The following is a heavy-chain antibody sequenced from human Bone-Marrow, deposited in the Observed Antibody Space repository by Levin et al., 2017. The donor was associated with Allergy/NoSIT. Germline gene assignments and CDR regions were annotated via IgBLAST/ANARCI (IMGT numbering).Heavy chain of an antibody. CDR1: GFNFDDFA. V-gene: IGHV3-9*01. J-gene: IGHJ4*02. CDR3: ATVGLWMNHFDY. CDR2: ITWNSGSK. D-gene: IGHD2-21*01. Sequence: QTGGSLRLSCAASGFNFDDFAMHWVRQAPGKGLEWVSGITWNSGSKGYADSVKGRFTISRDNAKKSLYLQMNSLRPEDTALYYCATVGLWMNHFDYWGQGTLVTVSS.